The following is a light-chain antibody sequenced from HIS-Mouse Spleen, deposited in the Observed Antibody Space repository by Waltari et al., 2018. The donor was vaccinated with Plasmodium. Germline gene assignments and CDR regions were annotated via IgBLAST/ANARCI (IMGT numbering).Light chain of an antibody. CDR3: QQYDNLPPLFT. V-gene: IGKV1-33*01. CDR2: DSS. CDR1: QDITNY. Sequence: IQMTQSPSSLSASVGDRVTITSQASQDITNYLNWYQQKPGKAPKLLIYDSSNLETGVPSRFSGSGSGTDFTFTISSLQPEDIATYYCQQYDNLPPLFTFGPGTKVDIK. J-gene: IGKJ3*01.